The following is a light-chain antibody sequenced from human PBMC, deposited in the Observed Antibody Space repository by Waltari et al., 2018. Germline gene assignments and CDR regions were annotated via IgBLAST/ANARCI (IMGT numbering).Light chain of an antibody. CDR3: QQYGSSSWT. Sequence: EIVLTQSPGPLSLSPGERATISCRASQSVSSSYLAWYQQKPGQAPRLLIYGASSRATGIPDRFSGSGSGTDFTLTISRLEPEDFAVYYCQQYGSSSWTFGQGTKVEIK. J-gene: IGKJ1*01. CDR2: GAS. CDR1: QSVSSSY. V-gene: IGKV3-20*01.